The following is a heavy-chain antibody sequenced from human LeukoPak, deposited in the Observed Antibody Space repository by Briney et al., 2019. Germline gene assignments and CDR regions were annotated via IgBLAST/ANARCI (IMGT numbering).Heavy chain of an antibody. D-gene: IGHD3-10*01. J-gene: IGHJ4*02. CDR3: ARDGTYGSGSYFFDY. CDR2: IIPIFGTA. Sequence: GASVKVSCKASGGTFSSYAISWVRQAPGQGLEWMGGIIPIFGTANYAQKFQGRVTITADESTSTAYMELSSLRSEDTAVYYCARDGTYGSGSYFFDYWGQGTLVTVSS. CDR1: GGTFSSYA. V-gene: IGHV1-69*13.